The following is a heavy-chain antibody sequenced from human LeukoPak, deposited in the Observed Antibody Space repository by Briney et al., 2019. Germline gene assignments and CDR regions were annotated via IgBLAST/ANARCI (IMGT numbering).Heavy chain of an antibody. CDR2: ISTGSRYI. V-gene: IGHV3-21*06. D-gene: IGHD2-2*01. Sequence: GGSLRLSCAASGFTLSNYDMNWVRQAPGKGLEWVSSISTGSRYIYYTDSLRGRFTISRDDGKNTLYLQMNSLIAEDTAVYYCARADCSSSTCYLRRSWFDPWGEGTLVTVSS. J-gene: IGHJ5*02. CDR3: ARADCSSSTCYLRRSWFDP. CDR1: GFTLSNYD.